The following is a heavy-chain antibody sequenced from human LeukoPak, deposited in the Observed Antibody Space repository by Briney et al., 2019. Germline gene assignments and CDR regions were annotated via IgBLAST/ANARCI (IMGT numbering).Heavy chain of an antibody. V-gene: IGHV6-1*01. Sequence: SQTLSLTCAISGDIVSSISVAWNWIRQSPSRGLEWLGRTYYRSKWYYEYAVFVKGRINISPDTSKNQFSLQLTSVTPEDTAVYYCSLARSEYHYGMDVWGQGTTVTVSS. CDR3: SLARSEYHYGMDV. CDR1: GDIVSSISVA. CDR2: TYYRSKWYY. J-gene: IGHJ6*02.